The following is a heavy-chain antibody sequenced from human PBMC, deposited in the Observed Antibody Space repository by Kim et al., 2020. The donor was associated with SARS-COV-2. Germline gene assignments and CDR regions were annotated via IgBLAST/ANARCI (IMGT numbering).Heavy chain of an antibody. CDR3: TTDWVDRGPDDYVWGSYRFF. J-gene: IGHJ4*02. CDR2: IKSKTDGGTT. CDR1: GFTFSNAW. V-gene: IGHV3-15*01. Sequence: GGSLRLSCAASGFTFSNAWMSWVRQAPGKGLEWVGRIKSKTDGGTTDYAAPVKGRFTISRDDSKNTLYLQMNSLKTEDTAVYYCTTDWVDRGPDDYVWGSYRFFWGQGTLVTVSS. D-gene: IGHD3-16*02.